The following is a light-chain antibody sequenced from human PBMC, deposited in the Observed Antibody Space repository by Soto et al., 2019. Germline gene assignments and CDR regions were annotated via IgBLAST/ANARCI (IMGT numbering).Light chain of an antibody. J-gene: IGLJ1*01. CDR1: SSDVGGYNY. V-gene: IGLV2-14*01. Sequence: QSALTQPATVSGSPGQSITISCTGTSSDVGGYNYVSWYQQHPGKAPKLMIYEVSNRPSGVSNRFSGSKSCNTASLTISGLQADDEADYYCSSYTSSSPYVFGTGTKLTVL. CDR2: EVS. CDR3: SSYTSSSPYV.